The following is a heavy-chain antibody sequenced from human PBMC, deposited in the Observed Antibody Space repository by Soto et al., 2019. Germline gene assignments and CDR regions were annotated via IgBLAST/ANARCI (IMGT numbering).Heavy chain of an antibody. CDR3: ARMNYGDYRDYYYGMDV. Sequence: ASLKVSCKASGYTFTSYGISWVRQAPGQGLEWMGWISAYNGNTNYAQKLQGRVTMTTDTSTSTAYMELRSLRSDDTAVYYCARMNYGDYRDYYYGMDVWGQGTTVTVSS. CDR2: ISAYNGNT. J-gene: IGHJ6*02. CDR1: GYTFTSYG. V-gene: IGHV1-18*01. D-gene: IGHD4-17*01.